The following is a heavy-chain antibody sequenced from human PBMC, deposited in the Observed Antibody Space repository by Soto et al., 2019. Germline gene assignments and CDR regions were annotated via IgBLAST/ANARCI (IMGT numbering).Heavy chain of an antibody. CDR3: ARGRYSGYDGLDY. D-gene: IGHD5-12*01. Sequence: ASVKVSCKASGGTFSSYAISWVRQAPGQGLEWMGGIIPIFGTANYAQKFQGRVTITADESTSTAYMELSSLRSEDTAVYYCARGRYSGYDGLDYWGQGTLVPVSS. J-gene: IGHJ4*02. CDR2: IIPIFGTA. CDR1: GGTFSSYA. V-gene: IGHV1-69*13.